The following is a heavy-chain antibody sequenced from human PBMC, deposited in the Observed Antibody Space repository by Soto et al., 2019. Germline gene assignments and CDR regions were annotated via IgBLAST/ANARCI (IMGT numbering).Heavy chain of an antibody. CDR1: GLDFGVYP. J-gene: IGHJ4*02. Sequence: PGGSLRLSCAASGLDFGVYPMNWVRQAPGKGLEWVSYIGARGFPIYYADSVRGRFALSRDHANNSVFLQMDSVRAEDTAQYFCATEPFDYWGRGALVTVSS. V-gene: IGHV3-48*04. CDR3: ATEPFDY. CDR2: IGARGFPI.